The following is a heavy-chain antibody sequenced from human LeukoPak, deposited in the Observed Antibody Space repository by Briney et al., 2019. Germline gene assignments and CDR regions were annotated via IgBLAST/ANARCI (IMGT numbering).Heavy chain of an antibody. CDR3: AKDPEVTQRWLPRGPFDY. Sequence: PGGSLRLSCAASGFTFSSYSMNWVRQAPGKGLEWVSSISSSSSYIYYADSVKGRFTISRDNSKNTLYLQMNSLRAEDTAVYYCAKDPEVTQRWLPRGPFDYWGQGTLVTVSS. CDR1: GFTFSSYS. D-gene: IGHD5-24*01. CDR2: ISSSSSYI. V-gene: IGHV3-21*01. J-gene: IGHJ4*02.